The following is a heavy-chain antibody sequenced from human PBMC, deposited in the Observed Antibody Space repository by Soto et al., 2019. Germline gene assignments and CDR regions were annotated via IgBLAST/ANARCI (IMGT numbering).Heavy chain of an antibody. Sequence: PWGCLRLSCAASVFTFRSYWMSGVRQAPGKGLEWVANIKQDGSEKYYVDSVKGRFTISRDNAKNSLYLQMNSLRAEDTAVYYCARRGFWSGYYTYYYYGMDVWGQGTTVTVSS. J-gene: IGHJ6*02. CDR3: ARRGFWSGYYTYYYYGMDV. CDR2: IKQDGSEK. CDR1: VFTFRSYW. V-gene: IGHV3-7*01. D-gene: IGHD3-3*01.